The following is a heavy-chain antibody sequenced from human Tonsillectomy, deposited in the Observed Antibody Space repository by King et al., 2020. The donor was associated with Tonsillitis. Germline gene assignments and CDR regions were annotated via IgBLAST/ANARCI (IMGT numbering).Heavy chain of an antibody. J-gene: IGHJ4*02. CDR1: GGSISSGGYY. CDR2: IYYSGST. D-gene: IGHD2-21*02. Sequence: QLQLQESGPGLVKPSQTLSLTCTVSGGSISSGGYYWSWIRQHPGKGLEWIGFIYYSGSTYYTPSLKSRLTISVDTSKNQFSLRLSSVTAADTAVYYCARGNQIGACWVLDYWGQGTLVTVSS. V-gene: IGHV4-31*03. CDR3: ARGNQIGACWVLDY.